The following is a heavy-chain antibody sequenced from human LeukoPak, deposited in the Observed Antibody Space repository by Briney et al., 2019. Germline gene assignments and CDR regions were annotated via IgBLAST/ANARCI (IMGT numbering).Heavy chain of an antibody. J-gene: IGHJ4*02. CDR3: ARDRRIYYYGSGSLYPFDY. V-gene: IGHV3-48*03. CDR1: GFTFSSYE. CDR2: ISSSGSTI. D-gene: IGHD3-10*01. Sequence: GGSLRLSCAASGFTFSSYEMNWVRQAPGKGLEWVSYISSSGSTIYYADSVKGRFTISRDDAKNSLYLQMNSLRAEDTAVYYCARDRRIYYYGSGSLYPFDYWGQGTLVTVSS.